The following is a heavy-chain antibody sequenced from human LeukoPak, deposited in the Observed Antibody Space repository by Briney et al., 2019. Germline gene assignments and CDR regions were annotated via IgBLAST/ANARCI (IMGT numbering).Heavy chain of an antibody. Sequence: ASVKVSCKASGYTFTGYYMHWVRQAPGQGLEWMGWINPNSGGTNYAQKFQGRVTMTRDTSISTAYMELSRLRSDDTAVYYCARDLHDILTGYPYYFDYWGQGTLVTVSS. J-gene: IGHJ4*02. V-gene: IGHV1-2*02. CDR2: INPNSGGT. D-gene: IGHD3-9*01. CDR3: ARDLHDILTGYPYYFDY. CDR1: GYTFTGYY.